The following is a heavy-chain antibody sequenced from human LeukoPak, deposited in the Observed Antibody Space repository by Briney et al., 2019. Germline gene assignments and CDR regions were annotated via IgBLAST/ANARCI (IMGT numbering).Heavy chain of an antibody. D-gene: IGHD3-10*01. CDR3: ARGTDHYGSGSYGY. CDR2: IYKSGST. J-gene: IGHJ4*02. Sequence: PSETLSLTCTVSGDSISSGSYYWTWLRQHPGKGLEWLGYIYKSGSTYYNPSLKSRVIISIDTSKNQFSLQLTSVNAADTAVYYCARGTDHYGSGSYGYWGQGILVTVSS. CDR1: GDSISSGSYY. V-gene: IGHV4-31*03.